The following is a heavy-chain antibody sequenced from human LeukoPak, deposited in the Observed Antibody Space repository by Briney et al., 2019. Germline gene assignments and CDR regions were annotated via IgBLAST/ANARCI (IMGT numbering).Heavy chain of an antibody. V-gene: IGHV3-48*01. CDR3: VFWSGSQGYIAV. CDR2: VNGNSDTR. J-gene: IGHJ6*03. Sequence: GGSLRLSCAASGFTFNSYSMNWVRQAPGKGLEWVSYVNGNSDTRYYADSVKGRFTISRDNARNSLYLQMNSLRAEDTAMYCAVFWSGSQGYIAVWGKGTTVTVSS. D-gene: IGHD3-3*01. CDR1: GFTFNSYS.